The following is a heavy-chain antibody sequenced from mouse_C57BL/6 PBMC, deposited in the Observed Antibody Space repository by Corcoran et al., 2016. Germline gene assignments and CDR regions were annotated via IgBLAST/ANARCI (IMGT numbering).Heavy chain of an antibody. V-gene: IGHV1-26*01. D-gene: IGHD4-1*02. CDR2: INPNNGGT. CDR1: GYTFTDYY. Sequence: EVQLQQSGPELVKPGASVKISCKASGYTFTDYYMNWVKQSHGKSLEWIGDINPNNGGTSYNQKFKGKATLTVDKSSSTAYMELRSLTSEDSAVYYCASNWAYWYCDVWGTGTTVTVSS. J-gene: IGHJ1*03. CDR3: ASNWAYWYCDV.